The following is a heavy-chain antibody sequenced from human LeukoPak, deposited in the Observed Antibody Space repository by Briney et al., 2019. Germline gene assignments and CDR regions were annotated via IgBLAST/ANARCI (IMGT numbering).Heavy chain of an antibody. Sequence: PGRSLRLSCAASGFTFSSYGMHWVRQAPGKGLEWVAVIWYDGSNKYYADSVKGRFTISRDNSKNTLYLQMNSLRAEDTAVYYCARDLTYDSGPLGYWGQGTLVTVSS. J-gene: IGHJ4*02. V-gene: IGHV3-33*01. CDR1: GFTFSSYG. D-gene: IGHD3-22*01. CDR3: ARDLTYDSGPLGY. CDR2: IWYDGSNK.